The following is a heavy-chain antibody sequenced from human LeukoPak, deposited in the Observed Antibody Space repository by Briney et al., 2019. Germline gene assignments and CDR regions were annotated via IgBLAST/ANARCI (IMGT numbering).Heavy chain of an antibody. CDR2: INHSGST. J-gene: IGHJ4*02. CDR1: GGSFSGYY. CDR3: ARAFSSGWYLDY. Sequence: PSETLSLTCAVYGGSFSGYYWSWIRQPPGKGLEWIGEINHSGSTNYNPSLKSRVTISVDTSKNQFSLKLSPVTAADTAVYYCARAFSSGWYLDYWGQGTLVTVSS. D-gene: IGHD6-19*01. V-gene: IGHV4-34*09.